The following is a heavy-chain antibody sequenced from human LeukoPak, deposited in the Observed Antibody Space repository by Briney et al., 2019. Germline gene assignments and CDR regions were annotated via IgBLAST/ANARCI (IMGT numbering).Heavy chain of an antibody. V-gene: IGHV4-4*02. CDR1: GGSISSSTW. CDR2: IYHGGNT. D-gene: IGHD3-16*01. J-gene: IGHJ6*04. CDR3: AREDPPFDYGMDV. Sequence: SETLSLTCSVSGGSISSSTWWTWVRQPPGKGLQWIGEIYHGGNTNYNPSLKSRVTISVDKSKNQFSLRLNSVTAADTAVYYCAREDPPFDYGMDVWGKGTTVIVSP.